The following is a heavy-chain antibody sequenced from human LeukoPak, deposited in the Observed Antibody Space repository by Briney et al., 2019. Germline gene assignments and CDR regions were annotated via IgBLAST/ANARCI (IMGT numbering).Heavy chain of an antibody. D-gene: IGHD1-26*01. CDR3: AKDFGGSYPYYFDY. CDR1: GFTFDDYA. J-gene: IGHJ4*02. Sequence: PGGSLRLSCAASGFTFDDYAMHWVRQAPGKGLEWVSGISWNSGSIGYADSVKGRFTISRDNAKNSLYLQMNSLRAEDTAVYYCAKDFGGSYPYYFDYWGQGTLVTVSS. CDR2: ISWNSGSI. V-gene: IGHV3-9*01.